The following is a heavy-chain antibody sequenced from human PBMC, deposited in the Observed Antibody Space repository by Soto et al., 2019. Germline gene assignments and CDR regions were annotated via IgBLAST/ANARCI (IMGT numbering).Heavy chain of an antibody. CDR2: MNSEGRTT. CDR3: ATAEVDY. CDR1: GFNFGNNC. J-gene: IGHJ4*02. V-gene: IGHV3-74*01. Sequence: EVQLVESGGGLVQPGGSLRLSCAASGFNFGNNCMHWVRQAPGKGLEWVSRMNSEGRTTNYADYVKGRFTVSRDNAKNTLYLQMNSLRAEDTAVYYCATAEVDYWGPGTLVTVSS.